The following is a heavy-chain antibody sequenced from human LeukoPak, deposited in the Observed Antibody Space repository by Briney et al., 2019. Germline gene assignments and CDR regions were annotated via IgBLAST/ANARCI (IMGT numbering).Heavy chain of an antibody. J-gene: IGHJ4*02. CDR1: GLTVSSSY. Sequence: GGSLRLSCAASGLTVSSSYMSWVRQAPGKGLVWVSVVFGGGSTYYADSVKGRFTISRDTFKNTGNLEMNSLRAEDTAVYYCASWPGGWYGEDSWGQGTLVTVSS. CDR2: VFGGGST. V-gene: IGHV3-53*01. CDR3: ASWPGGWYGEDS. D-gene: IGHD6-19*01.